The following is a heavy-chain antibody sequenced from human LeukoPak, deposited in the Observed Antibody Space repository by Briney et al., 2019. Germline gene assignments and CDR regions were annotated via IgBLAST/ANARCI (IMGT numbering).Heavy chain of an antibody. CDR3: ARGRAAADDFDF. CDR2: VNTYNGDT. J-gene: IGHJ4*02. D-gene: IGHD6-13*01. V-gene: IGHV1-18*01. CDR1: GYTFGSYS. Sequence: GASVKVPCKASGYTFGSYSINWVRQAPGQGLAWLGWVNTYNGDTKYTQKFQGRVTLTTDSSTSTAYMELTSLRSDDTAIYYCARGRAAADDFDFWGQGTPVTVSS.